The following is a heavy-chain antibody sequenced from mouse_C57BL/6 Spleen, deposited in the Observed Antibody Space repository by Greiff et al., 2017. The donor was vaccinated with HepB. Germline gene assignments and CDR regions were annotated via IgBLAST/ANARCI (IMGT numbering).Heavy chain of an antibody. D-gene: IGHD1-1*01. CDR3: TVLRRGTFAY. V-gene: IGHV14-4*01. J-gene: IGHJ3*01. Sequence: VQLQQSGAELVRPGASVKLSCTASGFNIKDDYMHWVKQRPEQGLEWIGWIDSENGDTEYASKFQGKATITADTSDNTAYLQLSSLTSEDTAVYYCTVLRRGTFAYWGQGTLVTVAA. CDR2: IDSENGDT. CDR1: GFNIKDDY.